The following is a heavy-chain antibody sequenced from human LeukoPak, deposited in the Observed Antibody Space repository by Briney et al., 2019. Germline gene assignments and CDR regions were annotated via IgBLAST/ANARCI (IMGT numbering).Heavy chain of an antibody. V-gene: IGHV4-59*01. CDR3: AREGTAGTNLNWFDS. D-gene: IGHD1-1*01. CDR2: IHYSGNT. J-gene: IGHJ5*01. Sequence: SETLSLTCSVSGGSISTYYWSWIRQPPGKGLEWIGYIHYSGNTNYNPSLKSRVTISVDTSKNQFSLKVSSVTAADTAVYYCAREGTAGTNLNWFDSWGQRTLVTVSS. CDR1: GGSISTYY.